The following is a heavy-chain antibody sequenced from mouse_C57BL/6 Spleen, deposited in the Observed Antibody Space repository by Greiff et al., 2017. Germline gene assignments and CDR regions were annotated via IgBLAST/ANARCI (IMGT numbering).Heavy chain of an antibody. CDR3: ARSNWFAY. J-gene: IGHJ3*01. CDR1: GYAFSSSW. Sequence: VQLQQSGPELVKPGASVKISCKASGYAFSSSWMNWVKQRPGKGLEWIGRIYPGDGGTNYNGKFKGKATLTADKSSSTAYMQLSSLTSEDSAVYFWARSNWFAYWGQGTLVTVSA. CDR2: IYPGDGGT. V-gene: IGHV1-82*01.